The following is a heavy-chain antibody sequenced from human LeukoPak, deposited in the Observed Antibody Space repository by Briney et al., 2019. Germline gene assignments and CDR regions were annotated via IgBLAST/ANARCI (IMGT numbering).Heavy chain of an antibody. Sequence: RGSLRPSCAASGVTFSSYWMSWVRHAPGKGLEWVANIKQDGIEKYYVDSVKGRFTISRDNAKNSRYPRMNGLRAEDTAVYYRARGTKVRYWGQGTLVTVSS. CDR2: IKQDGIEK. D-gene: IGHD4-17*01. CDR1: GVTFSSYW. V-gene: IGHV3-7*04. J-gene: IGHJ4*02. CDR3: ARGTKVRY.